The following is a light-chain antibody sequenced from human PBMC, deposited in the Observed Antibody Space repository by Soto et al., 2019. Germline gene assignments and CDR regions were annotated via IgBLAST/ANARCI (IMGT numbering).Light chain of an antibody. V-gene: IGLV2-8*01. Sequence: QSVLTQPPSASGSPGQSVTISCTGTGSDVGAYNFVSWYQHHPGKAPQALIYEVYKRPSGVPDRFSGSKSGNTASLTVSGLQTEDEADDYCSSYAGSNNLVVFGGGTKLTVL. J-gene: IGLJ2*01. CDR1: GSDVGAYNF. CDR3: SSYAGSNNLVV. CDR2: EVY.